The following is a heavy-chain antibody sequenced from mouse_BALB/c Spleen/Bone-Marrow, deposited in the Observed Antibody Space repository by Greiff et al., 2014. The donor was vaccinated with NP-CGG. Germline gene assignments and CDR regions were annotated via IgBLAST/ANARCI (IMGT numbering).Heavy chain of an antibody. CDR2: IWAGGST. J-gene: IGHJ1*01. CDR3: ARVYLWYFDV. Sequence: QVQLQQSGPGLVAPSQSLSITCTVSGFSFTSYGVHWVRQPPGKGLEWLRVIWAGGSTNYNSALMSRLSISKDNSKSQVFLKMNRLQTDDTAMYYCARVYLWYFDVWGAGTTVTVSS. D-gene: IGHD2-3*01. CDR1: GFSFTSYG. V-gene: IGHV2-9*02.